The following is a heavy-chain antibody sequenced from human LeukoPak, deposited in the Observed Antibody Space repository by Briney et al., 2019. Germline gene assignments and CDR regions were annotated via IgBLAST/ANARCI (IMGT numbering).Heavy chain of an antibody. Sequence: GGSLRLSCVASGFIFSSYSMNWVRQAPGKGLEWVSSISSSSIYIYYADSVKGRFTISRDNAKSSLSLQMNSLRAEDTAVYYCARGHSNYGDYFDYWGQGTLVTVSS. CDR3: ARGHSNYGDYFDY. V-gene: IGHV3-21*01. CDR1: GFIFSSYS. D-gene: IGHD4-11*01. J-gene: IGHJ4*02. CDR2: ISSSSIYI.